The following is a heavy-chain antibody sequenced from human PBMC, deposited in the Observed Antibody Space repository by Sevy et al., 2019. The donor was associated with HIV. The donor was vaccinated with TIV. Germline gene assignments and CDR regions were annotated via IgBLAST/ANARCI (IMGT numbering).Heavy chain of an antibody. CDR3: AKGGFTMVRGVFDY. J-gene: IGHJ4*02. D-gene: IGHD3-10*01. CDR1: GFSFSSYA. Sequence: GGSLRLSCAASGFSFSSYAMSWVRQTPGKGLEWVSAISGSGGSTYYADSVKGRFTISRDNSKNTLYLQMNSLIAEDMAVYYCAKGGFTMVRGVFDYWGQGTLVTVSS. CDR2: ISGSGGST. V-gene: IGHV3-23*01.